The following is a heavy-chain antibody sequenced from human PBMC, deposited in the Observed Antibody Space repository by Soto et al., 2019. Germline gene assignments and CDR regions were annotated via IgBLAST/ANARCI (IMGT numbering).Heavy chain of an antibody. V-gene: IGHV3-74*01. CDR2: INSDGSST. CDR3: AREVENYYYYYMDV. Sequence: GGSLRLSCAASGFTFSSYWMHWVRQAPGKGLVWVSRINSDGSSTSYADSVKGRFTISRDNAKNTLYLQMNSLRAEDTAVYYCAREVENYYYYYMDVWGKGTTVTVSS. D-gene: IGHD2-15*01. CDR1: GFTFSSYW. J-gene: IGHJ6*03.